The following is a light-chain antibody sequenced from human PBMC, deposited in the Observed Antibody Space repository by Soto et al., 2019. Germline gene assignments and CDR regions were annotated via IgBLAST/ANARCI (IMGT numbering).Light chain of an antibody. CDR2: AAS. CDR3: QQLNSYPPT. V-gene: IGKV1-9*01. Sequence: IQLTQSPSSLSASVGDRVTITCRASQGISSYLAWYQQKPGKAPKFLIYAASTLRRGVPSRFSGSGSGTDFTLTISSLQPEDFATYFCQQLNSYPPTFGQGTELEIK. J-gene: IGKJ2*01. CDR1: QGISSY.